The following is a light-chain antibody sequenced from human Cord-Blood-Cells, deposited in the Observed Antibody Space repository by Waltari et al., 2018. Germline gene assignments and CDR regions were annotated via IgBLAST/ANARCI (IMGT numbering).Light chain of an antibody. Sequence: QSALTQPRSVSGSPGQSVTISCTGTSSDVGGYNYVSWYQQHPDQAPKLMIYDVSKRPSGVPDRFSGSKSGNTASLTISGLQAEDEADYYCCSYAGSYTFVVFGGGTKLTVL. V-gene: IGLV2-11*01. CDR3: CSYAGSYTFVV. J-gene: IGLJ2*01. CDR1: SSDVGGYNY. CDR2: DVS.